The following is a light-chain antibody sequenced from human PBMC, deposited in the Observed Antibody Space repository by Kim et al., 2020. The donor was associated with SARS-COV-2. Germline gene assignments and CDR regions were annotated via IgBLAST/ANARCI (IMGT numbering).Light chain of an antibody. J-gene: IGLJ2*01. CDR1: SSNIGSNS. CDR3: AAWDDSLNTLV. V-gene: IGLV1-36*01. Sequence: QRVTSSWSGSSSNIGSNSVSWYQHVPGKAPKLVIYYDDLVPSGASDRFSGSKSGTSASLAITGLQSEDEADYYCAAWDDSLNTLVFGGGTQLTVL. CDR2: YDD.